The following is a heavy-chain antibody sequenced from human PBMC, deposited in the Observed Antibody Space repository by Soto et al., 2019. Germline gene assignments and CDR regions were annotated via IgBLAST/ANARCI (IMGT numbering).Heavy chain of an antibody. J-gene: IGHJ4*02. CDR2: ISGSGGST. CDR3: AKYRPGSGAMIVTQTLDY. V-gene: IGHV3-23*01. D-gene: IGHD3-22*01. Sequence: EVQLLESGGGLVQPGGSLRLSCAASGFTFSSYAMSWVRQAPGKGLEWVSAISGSGGSTYYADSVKGRFTLSRDNSKNTLYLQMNSLRAEDTAVYYCAKYRPGSGAMIVTQTLDYWGQGTLVTVSS. CDR1: GFTFSSYA.